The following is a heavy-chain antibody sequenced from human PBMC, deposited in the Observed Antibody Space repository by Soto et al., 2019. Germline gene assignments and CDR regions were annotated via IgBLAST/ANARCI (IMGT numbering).Heavy chain of an antibody. CDR1: GYTFTSYD. Sequence: ASVKVSCKASGYTFTSYDINWVRQATGQGLEWMGWMNPNSGNTGYAQKFQGRVTMTRNTSISTAYMELSSLRSEDTAVYYCARGFQTDGKYYYYGMDVWGQGTTVPVS. V-gene: IGHV1-8*01. CDR2: MNPNSGNT. D-gene: IGHD1-1*01. J-gene: IGHJ6*02. CDR3: ARGFQTDGKYYYYGMDV.